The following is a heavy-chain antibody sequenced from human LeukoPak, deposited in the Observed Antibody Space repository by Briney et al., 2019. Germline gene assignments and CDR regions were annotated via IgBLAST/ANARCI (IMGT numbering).Heavy chain of an antibody. V-gene: IGHV3-7*01. J-gene: IGHJ6*03. CDR2: INQDGSEK. CDR1: GFTFSSYW. Sequence: GGSLRLSCAASGFTFSSYWMSWVRQAPGKGLEWVANINQDGSEKYYVDSVKGRFTISRDNAKNSLYLQMNSLRAEDTAVYYCARGLRPADYYYYMDVWGKGTTVTVSS. CDR3: ARGLRPADYYYYMDV. D-gene: IGHD5-12*01.